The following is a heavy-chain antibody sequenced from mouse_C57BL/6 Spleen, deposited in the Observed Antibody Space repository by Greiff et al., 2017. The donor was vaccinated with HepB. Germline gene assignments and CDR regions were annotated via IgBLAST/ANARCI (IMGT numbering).Heavy chain of an antibody. V-gene: IGHV1-15*01. D-gene: IGHD1-1*02. CDR1: GYTFTDYE. Sequence: QVQLQQSGAELVRPGASVTLSCKASGYTFTDYEMHWVKQTPVHGLEWIGAIDPETGGTAYNQKFKGKAILTADKSSSTAYMELRSLTSEDSAVYYCTRSKLWRAMDYWGQGTTLTVSS. CDR3: TRSKLWRAMDY. J-gene: IGHJ2*01. CDR2: IDPETGGT.